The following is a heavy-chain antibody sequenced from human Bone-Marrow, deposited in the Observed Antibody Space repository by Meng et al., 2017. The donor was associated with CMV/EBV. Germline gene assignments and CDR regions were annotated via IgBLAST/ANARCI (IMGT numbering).Heavy chain of an antibody. V-gene: IGHV4-59*01. CDR1: GGSISSYY. J-gene: IGHJ4*02. D-gene: IGHD2-2*01. CDR3: ARTLGYCSSTSCYLPAYFAY. CDR2: IYYSGST. Sequence: SETLSLTCTVSGGSISSYYWSWIRQPPGKGLEWIGYIYYSGSTNYNPSLKSRVTMSVDTSKNQFSLKLSSVTAADTAVYYCARTLGYCSSTSCYLPAYFAYWGQGPLVHVYS.